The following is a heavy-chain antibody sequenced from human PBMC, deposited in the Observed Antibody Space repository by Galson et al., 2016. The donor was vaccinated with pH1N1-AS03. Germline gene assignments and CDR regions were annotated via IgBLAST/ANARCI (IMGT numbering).Heavy chain of an antibody. V-gene: IGHV5-51*01. D-gene: IGHD6-19*01. Sequence: QSGAEVKKPGESLKISCKASAYTFANYWIVWVRQMPGKGLEWMGIMYPANFDTRYSPSFQGHVTISADTSINTAYLQWSSLRASDTAMYYCARRISVTGREFYSWGQGTLVTVSS. CDR3: ARRISVTGREFYS. CDR2: MYPANFDT. J-gene: IGHJ5*01. CDR1: AYTFANYW.